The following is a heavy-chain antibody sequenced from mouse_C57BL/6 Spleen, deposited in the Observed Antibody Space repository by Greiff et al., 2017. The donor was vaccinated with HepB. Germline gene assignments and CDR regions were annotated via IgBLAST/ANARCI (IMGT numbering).Heavy chain of an antibody. Sequence: VQLQQSGAELARPGASVKLSCKASGYTFTSYGISWVKQRTGQGLEWIGEIYPRSGNTYYNEKFKGKATLTADKSPSTAYMELRSLTSEDSAVYFCARGVTTVVAPDYWGQGTTLTVSS. CDR3: ARGVTTVVAPDY. CDR2: IYPRSGNT. J-gene: IGHJ2*01. V-gene: IGHV1-81*01. D-gene: IGHD1-1*01. CDR1: GYTFTSYG.